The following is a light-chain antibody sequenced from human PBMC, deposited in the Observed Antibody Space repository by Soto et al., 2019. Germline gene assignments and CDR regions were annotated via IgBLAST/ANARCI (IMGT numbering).Light chain of an antibody. Sequence: EIVLTQSPGTLSLSPGERATLSCGASQSFTSNYLAWYPQKPGQAPRLLIYGASTRATGIPDRFSGSGSGTDFTLTISRLEPEDFAVYYCHQYGSSPRTFGQGTKVDIK. CDR1: QSFTSNY. J-gene: IGKJ1*01. CDR3: HQYGSSPRT. CDR2: GAS. V-gene: IGKV3-20*01.